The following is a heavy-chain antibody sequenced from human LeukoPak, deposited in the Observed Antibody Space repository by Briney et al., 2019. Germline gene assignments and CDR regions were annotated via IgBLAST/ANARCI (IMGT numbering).Heavy chain of an antibody. CDR2: FYYSR. CDR3: ARARTVAAGSIWDGGPYYYYGMDV. CDR1: GGSISGYY. V-gene: IGHV4-59*01. Sequence: SETLSLTCTVSGGSISGYYWSWIRQPPGKGLEWIGSFYYSRNNNHYPNSRISLSLNTSKNQIPLRLRPVTGAATAVYYCARARTVAAGSIWDGGPYYYYGMDVWGQGTTVTVSS. J-gene: IGHJ6*02. D-gene: IGHD3-10*01.